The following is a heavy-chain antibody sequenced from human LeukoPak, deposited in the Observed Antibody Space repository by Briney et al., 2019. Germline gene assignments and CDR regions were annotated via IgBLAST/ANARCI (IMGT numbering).Heavy chain of an antibody. J-gene: IGHJ4*02. CDR1: GFTVSSNY. D-gene: IGHD6-25*01. CDR3: ARVRQRYYFDY. CDR2: IYSGGST. V-gene: IGHV3-53*01. Sequence: GGSLRLSCAASGFTVSSNYMSWVRQAPGKGLEWVSVIYSGGSTYYADSVKGRFTISGDNSKNTLYLQMNSLRAEDTAVYYCARVRQRYYFDYWGQGTLVTVSS.